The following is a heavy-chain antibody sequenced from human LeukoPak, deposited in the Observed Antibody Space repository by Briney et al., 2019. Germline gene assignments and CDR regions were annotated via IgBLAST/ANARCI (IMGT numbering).Heavy chain of an antibody. V-gene: IGHV7-4-1*02. CDR3: ARVGNYYDSSGYWD. J-gene: IGHJ4*02. D-gene: IGHD3-22*01. CDR2: INTNTGNP. Sequence: GASVKVSCKASGYTFTSYAMNWVRQAPGQGLEWMGWINTNTGNPTYAQGFTGRFVFSLDTSVSTAYLQISSLKAEDTAVYHCARVGNYYDSSGYWDWGQGTLVTVSS. CDR1: GYTFTSYA.